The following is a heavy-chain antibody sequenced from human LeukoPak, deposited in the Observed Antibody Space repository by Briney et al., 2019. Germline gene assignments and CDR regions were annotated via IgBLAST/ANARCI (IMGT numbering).Heavy chain of an antibody. CDR2: INHSGST. J-gene: IGHJ4*02. CDR1: GGSFSGYY. V-gene: IGHV4-34*01. CDR3: ARRSRNTPFDY. Sequence: PSETLSLTCAVYGGSFSGYYWSWIRQPPGEGLEWIGEINHSGSTNYNPSLKSRVTISVDTSKNQFSLKLSSVTAADTAVYYCARRSRNTPFDYWGQGTLVTVSS.